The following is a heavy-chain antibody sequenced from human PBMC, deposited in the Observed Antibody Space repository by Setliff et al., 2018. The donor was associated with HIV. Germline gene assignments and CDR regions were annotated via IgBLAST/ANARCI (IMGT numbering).Heavy chain of an antibody. J-gene: IGHJ4*02. CDR1: GGSISSGDYY. D-gene: IGHD6-25*01. CDR3: ARYSPRGYTLTGPY. CDR2: IYYSGST. Sequence: PSETLSLTCTVSGGSISSGDYYWSWIRQPPGKGLEWIGFIYYSGSTYYNPSLKSRVTMSVDTSKNQFSLKLTSVTAADTAVYYCARYSPRGYTLTGPYWGQGTLVTVSS. V-gene: IGHV4-30-4*02.